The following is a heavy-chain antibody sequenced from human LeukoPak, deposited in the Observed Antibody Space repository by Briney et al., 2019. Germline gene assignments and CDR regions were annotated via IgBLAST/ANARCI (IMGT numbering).Heavy chain of an antibody. CDR2: IFHGGIT. CDR3: ASFIWGRNRFDP. J-gene: IGHJ5*02. V-gene: IGHV4-59*01. CDR1: GGSISSYY. D-gene: IGHD1-14*01. Sequence: PSETLSLTCTVSGGSISSYYLNWIRQPPGEGLEWIGYIFHGGITKYNPSLKSRVTISIDTSKNQFSLKLSSVTASDTAVYYCASFIWGRNRFDPWGQGTLVTVSS.